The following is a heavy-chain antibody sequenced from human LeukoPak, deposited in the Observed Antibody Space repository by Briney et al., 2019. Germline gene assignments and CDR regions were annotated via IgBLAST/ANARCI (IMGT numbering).Heavy chain of an antibody. CDR3: AGDQGSGPTGDAFDI. CDR1: GYTFTRYY. CDR2: INPNSGGT. V-gene: IGHV1-2*06. D-gene: IGHD6-19*01. J-gene: IGHJ3*02. Sequence: ASVKVSCKASGYTFTRYYMHWVRQAPGQGLEWMGLINPNSGGTNYAQKFQGRVTMTRDTSISTAYMELSRLRSDDTAVYYCAGDQGSGPTGDAFDIWGQGTMVTVSS.